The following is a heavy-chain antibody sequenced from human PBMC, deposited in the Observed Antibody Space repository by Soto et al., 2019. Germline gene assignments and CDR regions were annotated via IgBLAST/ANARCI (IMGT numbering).Heavy chain of an antibody. J-gene: IGHJ4*02. V-gene: IGHV1-18*04. CDR3: ARARQKGITMDDY. D-gene: IGHD3-10*01. CDR2: ISAYNGNT. Sequence: GASVKVSCKASGYTFTSYGISWVRQAPGQGLEWMGWISAYNGNTNYAQKLQGRVTMTTDTSTSTAYTELRSLRSDDTAVYYCARARQKGITMDDYWGQGTLVTVSS. CDR1: GYTFTSYG.